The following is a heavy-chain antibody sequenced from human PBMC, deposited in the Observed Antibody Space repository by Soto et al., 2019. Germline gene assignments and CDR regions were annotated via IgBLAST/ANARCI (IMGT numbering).Heavy chain of an antibody. CDR1: GYTFTGYY. V-gene: IGHV1-2*02. CDR2: INPNSGGT. CDR3: ARGGFYITMIVVGDQAFDY. D-gene: IGHD3-22*01. Sequence: GASVKVSCKASGYTFTGYYMHWVRQAPGQGLEWMGWINPNSGGTNYAQKFQGRVTMTRDTSISTAYMELSRLRSDDTAVYYCARGGFYITMIVVGDQAFDYWGQGTLVTAPQ. J-gene: IGHJ4*02.